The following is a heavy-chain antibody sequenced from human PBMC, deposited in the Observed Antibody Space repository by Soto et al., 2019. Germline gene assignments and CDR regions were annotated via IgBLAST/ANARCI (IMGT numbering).Heavy chain of an antibody. Sequence: QVQLQESGPGLVKPSETLSLTCTVSGGSISSYYWSWIRQPAGKGLEWIGRIYTSGSTNYNPSLKSRVTMSVDTSKNHFSLKLSSVTAADTAVYYFARDHPRHSSSGMDVWGQGTTVTVSS. V-gene: IGHV4-4*07. D-gene: IGHD6-13*01. J-gene: IGHJ6*02. CDR1: GGSISSYY. CDR3: ARDHPRHSSSGMDV. CDR2: IYTSGST.